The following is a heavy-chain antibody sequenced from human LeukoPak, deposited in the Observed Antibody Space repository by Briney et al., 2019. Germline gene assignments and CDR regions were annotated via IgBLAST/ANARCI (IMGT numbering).Heavy chain of an antibody. V-gene: IGHV4-59*08. CDR2: MYYSGST. Sequence: SETLSLTCTVSGGSISSYYWSWIRQSPGKGLEGIGYMYYSGSTSYNPSLKSRVTISGDTSKNQFSLKLSSVTAADTAVYYCARVGATGNYYYMDVWGKGTTVTVSS. CDR1: GGSISSYY. CDR3: ARVGATGNYYYMDV. J-gene: IGHJ6*03. D-gene: IGHD1-26*01.